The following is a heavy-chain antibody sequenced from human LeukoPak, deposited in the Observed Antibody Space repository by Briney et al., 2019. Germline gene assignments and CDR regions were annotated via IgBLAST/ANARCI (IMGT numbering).Heavy chain of an antibody. CDR2: ISWNSGSI. J-gene: IGHJ2*01. V-gene: IGHV3-9*01. CDR3: AKGDFDL. CDR1: GFTFDDYA. Sequence: GGSLGLSCAASGFTFDDYAMHWVRQAPGKGLEWVSGISWNSGSIGYADSVKGRFTISRDNAKNSLYLQMNSLRAEDTALYYCAKGDFDLWGRGTLVTVSS.